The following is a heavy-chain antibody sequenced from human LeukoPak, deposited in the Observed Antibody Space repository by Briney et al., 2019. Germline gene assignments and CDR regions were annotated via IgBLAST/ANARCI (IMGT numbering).Heavy chain of an antibody. Sequence: SETLSLTCTVSGGSISSSSYYWGWIRQPPGKGLEWIGSIYYGGSTYYNPSLKSRVTISVDTSKNQFSLKLSSVTAADTAVYYCARHKVGAFDYWGQGTLVTVSS. CDR1: GGSISSSSYY. CDR3: ARHKVGAFDY. V-gene: IGHV4-39*01. D-gene: IGHD1-26*01. CDR2: IYYGGST. J-gene: IGHJ4*02.